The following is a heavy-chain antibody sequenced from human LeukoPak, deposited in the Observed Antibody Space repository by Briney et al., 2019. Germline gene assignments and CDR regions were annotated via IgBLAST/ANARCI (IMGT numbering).Heavy chain of an antibody. CDR1: GGSFSGYY. V-gene: IGHV4-34*01. Sequence: SETLSLTCAVYGGSFSGYYWSWIRQPPGKGLEWIGEINHSGSTNYNPSLKSRVTLSVDTSKNQFSLKLSSVTAADTAVYYCARGGPRFYMVRGVIIGDNQFDYWGQGTLVTVSS. D-gene: IGHD3-10*01. CDR3: ARGGPRFYMVRGVIIGDNQFDY. J-gene: IGHJ4*02. CDR2: INHSGST.